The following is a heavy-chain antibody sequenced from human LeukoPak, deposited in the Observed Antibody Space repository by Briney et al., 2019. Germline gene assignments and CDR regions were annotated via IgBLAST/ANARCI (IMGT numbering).Heavy chain of an antibody. V-gene: IGHV4-61*02. D-gene: IGHD2-2*01. CDR2: IYASGST. Sequence: KTSETLSLTCTVSGGSISSSSYYWSWVRQPAGKGLEWIGRIYASGSTNYNPSLKSRVTISVDTSKNQLSLKLTSVTAADTAVYYCAGAPAGSLNWLSPLDYWGQGTLVTVSS. CDR1: GGSISSSSYY. CDR3: AGAPAGSLNWLSPLDY. J-gene: IGHJ4*02.